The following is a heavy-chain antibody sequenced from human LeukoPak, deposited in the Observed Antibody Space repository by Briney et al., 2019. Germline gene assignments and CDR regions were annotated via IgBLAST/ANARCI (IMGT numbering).Heavy chain of an antibody. V-gene: IGHV3-23*01. J-gene: IGHJ4*02. CDR2: ISGSGGST. Sequence: GGSLRLSCAASGFTFSSYAMSWVRQAPGKGLEWVSAISGSGGSTYYADSVKGRFTISGDNSKNTLYLQMNSLRAEDAAVYYCAKDGGSSSWYYFDYWGQGTLVTVSS. D-gene: IGHD6-13*01. CDR1: GFTFSSYA. CDR3: AKDGGSSSWYYFDY.